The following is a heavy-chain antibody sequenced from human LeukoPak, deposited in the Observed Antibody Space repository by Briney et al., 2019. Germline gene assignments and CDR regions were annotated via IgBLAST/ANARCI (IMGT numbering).Heavy chain of an antibody. Sequence: ASVKVSCKASGGTFSSYAIGWVRQAPGQGLEWMGGIIPIFGTANYAQKFQGRVTITADESTSTAYMELSSLRSEDTAVYYCARSGRLQHNWFDPWGQGTLVTVSS. CDR2: IIPIFGTA. D-gene: IGHD5-24*01. V-gene: IGHV1-69*13. CDR1: GGTFSSYA. J-gene: IGHJ5*02. CDR3: ARSGRLQHNWFDP.